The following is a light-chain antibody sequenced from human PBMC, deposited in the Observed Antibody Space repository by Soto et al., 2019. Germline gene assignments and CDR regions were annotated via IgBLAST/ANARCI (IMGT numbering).Light chain of an antibody. CDR3: CSVAGSYTLV. V-gene: IGLV2-11*01. J-gene: IGLJ2*01. CDR1: SSDVGGYNY. CDR2: DVS. Sequence: QSALTQPRSVSGSPGQSVTISCTGTSSDVGGYNYVSWYQQHPGKAPKLMIYDVSKRPSGVPDRFSGSKSGNTASLTISGLQAEDEADYYCCSVAGSYTLVFGGGTKVTVL.